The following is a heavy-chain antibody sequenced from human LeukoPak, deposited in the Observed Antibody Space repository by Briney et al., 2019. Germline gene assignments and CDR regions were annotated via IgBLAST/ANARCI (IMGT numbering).Heavy chain of an antibody. V-gene: IGHV3-9*02. J-gene: IGHJ6*02. CDR3: AKHMRATNTYYFYGLDV. CDR2: ISWNGGST. CDR1: GFSSEGYG. Sequence: GRSLRLSCAATGFSSEGYGMHWVRQPPGKGLEWVSGISWNGGSTDYADSVKGRFTISRDNAKNSLYLQLSSLRPEDTALYYCAKHMRATNTYYFYGLDVWGQGTTVTVSS. D-gene: IGHD1-26*01.